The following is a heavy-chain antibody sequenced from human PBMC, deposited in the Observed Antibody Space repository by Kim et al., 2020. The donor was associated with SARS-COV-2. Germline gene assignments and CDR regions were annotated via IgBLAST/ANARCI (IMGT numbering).Heavy chain of an antibody. CDR3: ARHRLRLGELSKHYYYYYGMDV. V-gene: IGHV4-39*01. D-gene: IGHD3-16*02. CDR1: GGSISSSSYY. Sequence: SETLSLTCTVSGGSISSSSYYWGWIRQPPGKGLEWIGSIYYSGSTYYNPSLKSRVTISVDTSKNQFSLKLSSVTAADTAVYYCARHRLRLGELSKHYYYYYGMDVWGQGTTVTVSS. CDR2: IYYSGST. J-gene: IGHJ6*02.